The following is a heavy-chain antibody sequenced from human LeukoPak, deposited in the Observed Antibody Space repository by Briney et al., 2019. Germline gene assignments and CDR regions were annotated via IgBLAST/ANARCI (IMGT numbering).Heavy chain of an antibody. CDR2: IIPIFGIA. J-gene: IGHJ5*02. CDR3: ARGLGIAAAGTTDEDWFDP. Sequence: GASVKVSCKASGGTFSSYAISWVRQAPGQGLEWMGRIIPIFGIANYAQKFQGRVTITADKSTSTAYMELSSLRSEDTAVYYCARGLGIAAAGTTDEDWFDPWGQGTLVTVSS. V-gene: IGHV1-69*04. D-gene: IGHD6-13*01. CDR1: GGTFSSYA.